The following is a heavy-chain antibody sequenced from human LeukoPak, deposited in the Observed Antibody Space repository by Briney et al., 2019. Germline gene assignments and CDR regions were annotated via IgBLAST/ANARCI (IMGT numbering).Heavy chain of an antibody. CDR3: AREGYCSGGSCDNWFDP. V-gene: IGHV4-30-2*01. J-gene: IGHJ5*02. CDR1: GGSISSGGYS. Sequence: PSQTLSLTCAVSGGSISSGGYSWSWIRQPPGKGLEWIGYIYHSGSTYYNPSLKSRVTISVDRSKNPFSLNLSSVTAADTAVYYCAREGYCSGGSCDNWFDPWGQGTLVTVSS. CDR2: IYHSGST. D-gene: IGHD2-15*01.